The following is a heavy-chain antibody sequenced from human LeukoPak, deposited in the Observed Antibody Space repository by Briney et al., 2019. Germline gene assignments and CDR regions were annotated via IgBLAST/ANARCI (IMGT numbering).Heavy chain of an antibody. J-gene: IGHJ4*02. CDR1: GYTFTSYD. Sequence: ASVKVSCKASGYTFTSYDINWVRQATGQGLEWMGWMNPNSGNTGYAQKFQGRVTMTRNTSISTAYMELSGLRSEDTAVYYCAREDYYDSSGYNDYWGQGTLVTVSS. V-gene: IGHV1-8*01. CDR3: AREDYYDSSGYNDY. D-gene: IGHD3-22*01. CDR2: MNPNSGNT.